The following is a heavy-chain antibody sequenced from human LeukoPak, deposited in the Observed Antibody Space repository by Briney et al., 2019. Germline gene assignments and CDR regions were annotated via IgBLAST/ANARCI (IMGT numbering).Heavy chain of an antibody. D-gene: IGHD3-10*01. CDR3: ARLGHIRITMVRGEKPRYGMDV. J-gene: IGHJ6*02. CDR2: INHSGST. Sequence: SETLSLTCAVYGGSFSGYYWSWIRQPPGKGLEWIEEINHSGSTNYNPSLKSRVTISVDTSKNQFSLKLSSVTAADTAVYYCARLGHIRITMVRGEKPRYGMDVWGQGTTVTVSS. CDR1: GGSFSGYY. V-gene: IGHV4-34*01.